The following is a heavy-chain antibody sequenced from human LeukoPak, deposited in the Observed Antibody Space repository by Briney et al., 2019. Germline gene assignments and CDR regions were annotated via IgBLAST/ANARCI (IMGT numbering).Heavy chain of an antibody. J-gene: IGHJ4*02. CDR3: ARGPPQNYGDYGTFDY. V-gene: IGHV1-69*06. CDR1: GYTFTSYG. D-gene: IGHD4-17*01. CDR2: IIPIFGTA. Sequence: SVKVSCKASGYTFTSYGISWVRQAPGQGLEWMGGIIPIFGTANYAQKFQGRVTITADKSTSTAYMELSSLRSEDTAVYYCARGPPQNYGDYGTFDYWGQGTLVTVSS.